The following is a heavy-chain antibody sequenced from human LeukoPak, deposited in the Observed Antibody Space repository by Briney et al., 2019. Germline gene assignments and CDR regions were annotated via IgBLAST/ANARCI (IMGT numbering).Heavy chain of an antibody. V-gene: IGHV5-51*01. D-gene: IGHD2-8*01. J-gene: IGHJ3*02. CDR2: IHPGDSDT. Sequence: GESLKISCQVSEYRFTNYWIGWVRQMPGKGLEWMGIIHPGDSDTRYSPSFEGQVTISADKSIRTAYLQWSSLKASDTAMYYCARRGVQPADAFDIWGQGTMVTVSS. CDR1: EYRFTNYW. CDR3: ARRGVQPADAFDI.